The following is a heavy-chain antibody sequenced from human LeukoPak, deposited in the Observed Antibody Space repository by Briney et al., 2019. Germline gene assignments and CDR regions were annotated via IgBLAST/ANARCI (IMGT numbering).Heavy chain of an antibody. CDR3: ARDHYGSGSYSHAFDI. CDR2: IKQDGSEK. J-gene: IGHJ3*02. Sequence: GGSLRLSCAASGFTFSSYWMSWVRQAPGKGLEWVANIKQDGSEKYYVDSVKGRFTISRDNAKNSLYLQMNSLRAEDTAVYYCARDHYGSGSYSHAFDISGQGTMVTVSS. D-gene: IGHD3-10*01. CDR1: GFTFSSYW. V-gene: IGHV3-7*01.